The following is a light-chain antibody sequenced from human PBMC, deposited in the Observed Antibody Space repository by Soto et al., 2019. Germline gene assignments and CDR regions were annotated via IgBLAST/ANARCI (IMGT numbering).Light chain of an antibody. V-gene: IGLV2-14*01. CDR2: DVN. CDR1: RSDVGGYNY. J-gene: IGLJ1*01. Sequence: QSALAQPASVSGSPGQSITISCTGTRSDVGGYNYVSWYQQHPGKVPKLMIYDVNIRPSGVSNRFSGSKSGNTASLTISGLQAEDEADYYCSSYTSSSTLYVFGTGTKVTVL. CDR3: SSYTSSSTLYV.